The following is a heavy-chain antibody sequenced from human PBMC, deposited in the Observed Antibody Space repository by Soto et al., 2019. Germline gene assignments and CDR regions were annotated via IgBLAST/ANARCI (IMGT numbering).Heavy chain of an antibody. J-gene: IGHJ3*02. CDR2: INPSGGST. D-gene: IGHD3-10*01. CDR3: ARDPRVGDIREDAFDI. CDR1: GYTFTSYY. Sequence: ASVKVSCKASGYTFTSYYMHWVRQAPGQGLEWMGIINPSGGSTSYAQKFQGRVTMTRDTSTSTVYMELSSLRSEDTAVYYCARDPRVGDIREDAFDICGQRTMVTVSS. V-gene: IGHV1-46*01.